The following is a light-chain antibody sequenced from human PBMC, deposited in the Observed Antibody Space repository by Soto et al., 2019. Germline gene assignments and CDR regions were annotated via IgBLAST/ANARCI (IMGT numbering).Light chain of an antibody. V-gene: IGLV2-23*01. CDR2: EGD. CDR3: CSYPGYGTVK. Sequence: QSFLTQPASVSGSLGQSITIPCAGTSSDVGTSKLISWYQQHPRQAPKLIIHEGDKRPSGVSTRFSGSLSGNTASLTISGLQGDDEAEYYCCSYPGYGTVKFGGGTKVTVL. J-gene: IGLJ2*01. CDR1: SSDVGTSKL.